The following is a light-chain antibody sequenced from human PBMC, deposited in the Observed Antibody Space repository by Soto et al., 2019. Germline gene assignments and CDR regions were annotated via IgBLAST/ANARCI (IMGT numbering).Light chain of an antibody. V-gene: IGKV3-11*02. CDR3: QKLSPWLRFS. CDR2: DAS. Sequence: EIVVTQSPATLSLSPGERATLSCRTSQSVGSYLAWYQKKPGKAPRLLIYDASNRATGIPARFSGSGSGRDFTFTISGQELEDLEVYYGQKLSPWLRFSFGGGPRWRSN. J-gene: IGKJ4*01. CDR1: QSVGSY.